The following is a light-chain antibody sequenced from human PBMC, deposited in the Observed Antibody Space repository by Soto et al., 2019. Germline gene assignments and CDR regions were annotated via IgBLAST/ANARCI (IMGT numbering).Light chain of an antibody. J-gene: IGKJ1*01. CDR1: QSISTW. CDR2: DAS. V-gene: IGKV1-5*01. CDR3: QQYNSYSWT. Sequence: DIQMTQSPSTLCASVGDRVTITCRASQSISTWLAWYQQKPGKAPKVLIYDASRLESGVPSRFSGSGSGTDFTLTISSMQPAHFANYYCQQYNSYSWTFGQGTKVDIK.